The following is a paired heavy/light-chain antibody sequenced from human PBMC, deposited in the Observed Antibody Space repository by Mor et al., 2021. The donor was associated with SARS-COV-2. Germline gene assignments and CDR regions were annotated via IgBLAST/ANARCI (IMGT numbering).Light chain of an antibody. CDR3: QQYYSAPLT. J-gene: IGKJ4*01. Sequence: DIVLTQSPDSLTVSLGERATINCKSSRSVFYGPDSLDFLAWYQQKPGQPPKLLVYWASTRESGVPDRFSGSASGTDFTLTITNVQAEDVAVYYCQQYYSAPLTFGGGTKVEI. V-gene: IGKV4-1*01. CDR2: WAS. CDR1: RSVFYGPDSLDF.
Heavy chain of an antibody. D-gene: IGHD3-16*01. J-gene: IGHJ4*02. Sequence: QVQLQQSGPGLVKPSETLSLTCVVSGGSISDYYYTWIRQTPGKGLEWIGSIYTTGSTTYNASLKSRVAISVDASKNQFSLRLSSMTAADTAVYYCARQSGKYYQRYLDYWGQGTLVTVSS. CDR1: GGSISDYY. CDR2: IYTTGST. CDR3: ARQSGKYYQRYLDY. V-gene: IGHV4-4*09.